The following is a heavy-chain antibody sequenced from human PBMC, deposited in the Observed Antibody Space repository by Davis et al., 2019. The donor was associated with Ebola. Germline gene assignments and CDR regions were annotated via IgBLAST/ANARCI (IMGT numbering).Heavy chain of an antibody. Sequence: ASVKVSCKASGYTFTSYDINWVRQATGQGLEWMGWMNPNSGNTGYAQKFQGRVTMTRDTSTSTVYMELSSLRSEDTAVYYCARGARLGLQGHYYYGMDVWGQGTTVTVSS. V-gene: IGHV1-8*01. CDR1: GYTFTSYD. D-gene: IGHD6-25*01. CDR2: MNPNSGNT. CDR3: ARGARLGLQGHYYYGMDV. J-gene: IGHJ6*02.